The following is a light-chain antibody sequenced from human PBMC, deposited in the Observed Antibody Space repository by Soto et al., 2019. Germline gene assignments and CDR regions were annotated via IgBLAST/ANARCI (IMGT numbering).Light chain of an antibody. CDR3: SSYTGGSPSYV. CDR2: EVT. V-gene: IGLV2-8*01. Sequence: QSALTQPPSASGSPGQSVTISCTGTSSDVGGYDYVSWYQQHPGKAPKLMIYEVTIRPSGVSDRFSGSKSGNTASLTVSGLQAEDEADYYCSSYTGGSPSYVFGTGTKVT. J-gene: IGLJ1*01. CDR1: SSDVGGYDY.